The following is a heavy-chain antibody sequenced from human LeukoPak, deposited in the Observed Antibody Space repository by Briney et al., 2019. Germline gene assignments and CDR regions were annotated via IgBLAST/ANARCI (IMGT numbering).Heavy chain of an antibody. D-gene: IGHD2-15*01. CDR2: IYHSGST. V-gene: IGHV4-38-2*02. CDR1: GYSISSGSC. Sequence: SETLSLTCTVSGYSISSGSCWGWIRQPPGEGLDWIGEIYHSGSTNYNPSLKSRVTISVDKSKNQFSLKLSSVTAADTAVYYCARDGCSGGSCYPYYYYMDVWGKGTTVTVSS. CDR3: ARDGCSGGSCYPYYYYMDV. J-gene: IGHJ6*03.